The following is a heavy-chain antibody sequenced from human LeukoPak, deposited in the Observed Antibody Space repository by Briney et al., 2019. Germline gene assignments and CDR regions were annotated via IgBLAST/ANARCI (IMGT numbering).Heavy chain of an antibody. Sequence: PGGSLRLSCVASGFTFSDYYMSWIRQAPGKGLEWVSYISSSGNTIYYADSVKGRFTISRDNAKNSLYLQMNSLRAEDTAVYYCARAGTAGRFLEWSLDYWGQGTLVTVSS. J-gene: IGHJ4*02. CDR3: ARAGTAGRFLEWSLDY. V-gene: IGHV3-11*04. CDR2: ISSSGNTI. D-gene: IGHD3-3*01. CDR1: GFTFSDYY.